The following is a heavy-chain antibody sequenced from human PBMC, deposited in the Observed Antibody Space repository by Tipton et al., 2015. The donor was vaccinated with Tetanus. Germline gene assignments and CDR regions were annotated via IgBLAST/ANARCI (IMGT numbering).Heavy chain of an antibody. V-gene: IGHV5-51*01. CDR3: ARAHCTDGVCNFDF. D-gene: IGHD2-8*01. CDR2: IYPGDSDT. J-gene: IGHJ4*02. Sequence: QLVQSGGEVKKPGESLKISCKGSGYIFNSYWIGWVRQKPGKGLEWMGIIYPGDSDTRYSPSFQGQVTISVDKSINTAYLQWSNLKASDTSMFYCARAHCTDGVCNFDFWGQGALVTVAS. CDR1: GYIFNSYW.